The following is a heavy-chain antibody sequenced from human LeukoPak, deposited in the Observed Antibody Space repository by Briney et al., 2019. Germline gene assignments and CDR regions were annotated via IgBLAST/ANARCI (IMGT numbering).Heavy chain of an antibody. CDR2: ISTSGGHT. D-gene: IGHD6-13*01. Sequence: GGSLRLSCAASEITFSSYAMSWVRQAPGKGLEWVSSISTSGGHTYYAGSVKGRFTISRGNSKSTLYLQMNSLRAEDTAVYYCAKATSSSWEVLDYWGQGTLVTVSS. CDR3: AKATSSSWEVLDY. V-gene: IGHV3-23*01. J-gene: IGHJ4*02. CDR1: EITFSSYA.